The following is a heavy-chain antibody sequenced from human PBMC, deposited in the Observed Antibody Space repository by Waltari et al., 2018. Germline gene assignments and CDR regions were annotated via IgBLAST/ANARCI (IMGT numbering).Heavy chain of an antibody. CDR2: KNKDGTGT. Sequence: EAQQVESGGDLVQPGGSLRLSCGVSGFTLSNYWMSWVRQAPGKGLGGVANKNKDGTGTYYVASVRCRFTISKDDAKNSVYLQMNSLKVEDTAVYYCIRDYGSPYWGQGTLVTVSS. J-gene: IGHJ4*02. CDR3: IRDYGSPY. V-gene: IGHV3-7*03. D-gene: IGHD6-19*01. CDR1: GFTLSNYW.